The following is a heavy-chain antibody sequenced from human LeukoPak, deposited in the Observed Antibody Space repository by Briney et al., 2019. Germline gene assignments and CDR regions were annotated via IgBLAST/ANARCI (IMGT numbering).Heavy chain of an antibody. J-gene: IGHJ4*02. D-gene: IGHD1-26*01. V-gene: IGHV1-18*01. Sequence: GASVKVPCKASGYIFTNYGINWVRQAPGQGLEWMGWISAYNGNTKYTQKLQDRVTMTTDTSTSTAYMELKTLRSDDTAVYFCARAGYSRFVDDLDYWGQGTLVTVSS. CDR2: ISAYNGNT. CDR3: ARAGYSRFVDDLDY. CDR1: GYIFTNYG.